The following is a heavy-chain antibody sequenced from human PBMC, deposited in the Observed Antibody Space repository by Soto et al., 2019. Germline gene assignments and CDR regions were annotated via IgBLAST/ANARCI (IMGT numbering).Heavy chain of an antibody. CDR2: IYRGRST. CDR3: ARVYGDYLDDAFDI. J-gene: IGHJ3*02. D-gene: IGHD4-17*01. Sequence: GGSLRLSCAAVGLTVSSNYISWVRQEQGQGLEWVSVIYRGRSTYYADSVKGRFPISRDNSKNTLYLQMNSLRAEDTAVYYCARVYGDYLDDAFDILGQGTMVTV. CDR1: GLTVSSNY. V-gene: IGHV3-66*01.